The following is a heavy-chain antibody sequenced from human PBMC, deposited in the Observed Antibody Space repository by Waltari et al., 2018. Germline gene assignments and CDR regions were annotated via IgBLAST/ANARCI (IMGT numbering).Heavy chain of an antibody. CDR2: INAGNGNT. J-gene: IGHJ4*02. D-gene: IGHD6-13*01. CDR1: GYTFTSYA. V-gene: IGHV1-3*01. Sequence: QVQLVQSRAEVKKPGASVKVSCKASGYTFTSYAMHWVRHAPGQRLEWMGWINAGNGNTKYSQKFQGRVTITRDTSASTAYMELSSLRSEDTAVYYCAGILGSGSWFLFDYWGQGTLVTVSS. CDR3: AGILGSGSWFLFDY.